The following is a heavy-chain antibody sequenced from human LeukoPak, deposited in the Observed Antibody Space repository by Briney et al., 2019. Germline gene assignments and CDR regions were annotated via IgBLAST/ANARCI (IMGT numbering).Heavy chain of an antibody. V-gene: IGHV4-59*01. J-gene: IGHJ4*02. CDR3: ASGDY. CDR1: GGSISSYY. CDR2: IYYSGST. Sequence: SETLSLTCTVSGGSISSYYWSWIRQPPGKGLEWIGYIYYSGSTNYNPSLKSRVTISVDTSKNQFSLKLSSVTAEDTAVYYCASGDYWGQGTLVTVSS.